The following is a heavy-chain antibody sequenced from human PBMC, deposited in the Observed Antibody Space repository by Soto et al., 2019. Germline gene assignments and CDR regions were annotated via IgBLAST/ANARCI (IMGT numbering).Heavy chain of an antibody. D-gene: IGHD1-26*01. V-gene: IGHV3-33*01. CDR2: IWYDGSNK. J-gene: IGHJ4*02. CDR3: ARETLFRSGGPFDY. Sequence: QVQLVESGGGVVQPGRSLRLSCAASGFTFSSYGMHWVRQAPGKGLEWVAVIWYDGSNKYYADSVKGRFTISRDNSKNTLYLQMNSLRAEDTAVYYCARETLFRSGGPFDYWGQGTLVTVSS. CDR1: GFTFSSYG.